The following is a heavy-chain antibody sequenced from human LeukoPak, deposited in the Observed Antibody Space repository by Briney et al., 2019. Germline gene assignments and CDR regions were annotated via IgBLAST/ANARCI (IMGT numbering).Heavy chain of an antibody. V-gene: IGHV3-30*03. CDR3: ATRVADNFDY. Sequence: GGSLRLSCAASGFTFSSYGMHWVRQAPGKGLEWVAVISYDGSNKYYADSVKGRFTISRDNSKNTLYLQMNSLRAEDTAVYYCATRVADNFDYWGQGTLVTVSS. CDR2: ISYDGSNK. CDR1: GFTFSSYG. D-gene: IGHD6-19*01. J-gene: IGHJ4*02.